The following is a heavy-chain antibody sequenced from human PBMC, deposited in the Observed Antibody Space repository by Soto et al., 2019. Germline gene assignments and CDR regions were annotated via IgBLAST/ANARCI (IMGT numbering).Heavy chain of an antibody. J-gene: IGHJ6*03. CDR3: ARVRRVLWFGGGTGSHYYYYYMDV. V-gene: IGHV4-39*07. CDR2: INHSGST. Sequence: SETLSLTCTVSGGSISSSSYYWGWIRQPPGKGLEWIGSINHSGSTNYNPSLKSRVTISVDTSKNQFSLKLSSVTAADTAVYYCARVRRVLWFGGGTGSHYYYYYMDVWGKGTTVTVSS. D-gene: IGHD3-10*01. CDR1: GGSISSSSYY.